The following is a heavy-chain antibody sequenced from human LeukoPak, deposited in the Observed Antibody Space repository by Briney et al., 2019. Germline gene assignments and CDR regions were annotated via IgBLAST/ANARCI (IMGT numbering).Heavy chain of an antibody. CDR2: ISAYNGNT. CDR1: GYSFSNYD. V-gene: IGHV1-18*01. CDR3: ARDTGTTGTDY. Sequence: ASVKVSCKTSGYSFSNYDINWVRQATGQGLEWMGWISAYNGNTNYAQKLQGRVTMTTDTSTSTAYMELRSLRSDDTAVYYCARDTGTTGTDYWGQGTLVTVSS. D-gene: IGHD1-1*01. J-gene: IGHJ4*02.